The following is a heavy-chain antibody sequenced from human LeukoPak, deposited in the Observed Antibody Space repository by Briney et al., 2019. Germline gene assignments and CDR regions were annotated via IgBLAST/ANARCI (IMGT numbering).Heavy chain of an antibody. J-gene: IGHJ4*02. CDR3: ATDFLGSSGYFDY. Sequence: SVKVSCKASGGTFSSYAISWVRQAPGQGLEWMGRIIPILGIANYAQKFQGRVTITADKSTSTAYMELSSLRSEDTAVYYCATDFLGSSGYFDYWGQGTLVTVSS. CDR1: GGTFSSYA. CDR2: IIPILGIA. D-gene: IGHD3-22*01. V-gene: IGHV1-69*04.